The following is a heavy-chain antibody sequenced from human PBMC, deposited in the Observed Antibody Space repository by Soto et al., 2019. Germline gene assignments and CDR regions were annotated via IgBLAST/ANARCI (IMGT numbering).Heavy chain of an antibody. CDR2: IIPILGIA. V-gene: IGHV1-69*10. CDR1: GGTFSSYA. D-gene: IGHD2-15*01. CDR3: ARGMIGAAATGIGYYYGMDV. Sequence: ASVKVSCKASGGTFSSYAISWVRQAPGQGLEWMGGIIPILGIANYAQKFQGRVTITADKSTSTAYMELSSLRSEDTAVYYCARGMIGAAATGIGYYYGMDVWGQGTTVTVSS. J-gene: IGHJ6*02.